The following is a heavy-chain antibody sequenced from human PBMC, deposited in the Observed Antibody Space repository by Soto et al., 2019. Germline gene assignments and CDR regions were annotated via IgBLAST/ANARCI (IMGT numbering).Heavy chain of an antibody. Sequence: QITLEESGPTLAKPTQTLTLTSTFSGFSLTTSGVGVGWIRQPPGKALEWLALIYWNENKRFSPSLKTRITITKDTSKNQVVLTMTNMDPVDTATYYCAHITLVTIIDSWGQGTLVTVSS. D-gene: IGHD2-21*02. J-gene: IGHJ4*02. CDR3: AHITLVTIIDS. V-gene: IGHV2-5*01. CDR2: IYWNENK. CDR1: GFSLTTSGVG.